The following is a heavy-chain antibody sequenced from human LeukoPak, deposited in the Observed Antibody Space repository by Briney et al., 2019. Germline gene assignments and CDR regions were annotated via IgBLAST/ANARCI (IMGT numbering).Heavy chain of an antibody. Sequence: SETLSPTCTVSGGSISSYYWSWIRQPPGKGLEWIGYIYYSGSTNYNPSLKSRVTISVDTSKNQFSLKLSSVTAADTAVYYCARAQYNPIGYSSSWYFDPYYFDYWGQGTLVTVSS. CDR1: GGSISSYY. D-gene: IGHD6-13*01. V-gene: IGHV4-59*01. J-gene: IGHJ4*02. CDR2: IYYSGST. CDR3: ARAQYNPIGYSSSWYFDPYYFDY.